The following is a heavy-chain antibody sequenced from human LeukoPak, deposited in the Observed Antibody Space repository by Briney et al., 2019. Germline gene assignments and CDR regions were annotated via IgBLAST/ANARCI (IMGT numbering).Heavy chain of an antibody. J-gene: IGHJ4*02. CDR1: GGSISSSNW. Sequence: SGTLSLTCAVSGGSISSSNWWSWVRQPPGKGLEWIGEIYHSGSTNYNPSLKSRVTISVDKSKNQFSLKLSSVTAADTAVYNCAMLNYYGSGSYDYWGQGTLVTVSS. CDR2: IYHSGST. V-gene: IGHV4-4*02. D-gene: IGHD3-10*01. CDR3: AMLNYYGSGSYDY.